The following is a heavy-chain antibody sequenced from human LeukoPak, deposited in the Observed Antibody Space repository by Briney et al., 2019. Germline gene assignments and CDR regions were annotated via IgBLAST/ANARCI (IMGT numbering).Heavy chain of an antibody. V-gene: IGHV3-30*18. CDR1: GFTFSSYG. CDR3: AKGSGGAVEQWLGDFDY. CDR2: IPYDGSNK. D-gene: IGHD6-19*01. J-gene: IGHJ4*02. Sequence: GGSLRLSCAASGFTFSSYGMHWVRQAPGKGLEWVAVIPYDGSNKYYADSVKGRFTISRDNSKNTLYLQMNSLRAEDTAVYYCAKGSGGAVEQWLGDFDYWGQGTLVTVSS.